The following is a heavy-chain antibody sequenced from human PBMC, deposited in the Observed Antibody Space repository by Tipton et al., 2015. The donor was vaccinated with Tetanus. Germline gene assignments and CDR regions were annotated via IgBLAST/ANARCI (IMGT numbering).Heavy chain of an antibody. CDR3: ARRGGGSTFDH. CDR1: GDSISSGDFY. J-gene: IGHJ4*02. D-gene: IGHD1-26*01. Sequence: TLSLTCTVSGDSISSGDFYWSWIRQHPGKGLEWIGYIYFTGTTYYNPSLESRLTISIDTSKNHFSLRLTSLSAADTAVYFCARRGGGSTFDHWGQGTLVTVSS. V-gene: IGHV4-31*03. CDR2: IYFTGTT.